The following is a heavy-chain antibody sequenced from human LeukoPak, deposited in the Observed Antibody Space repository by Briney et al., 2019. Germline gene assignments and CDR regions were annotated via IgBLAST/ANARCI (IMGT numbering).Heavy chain of an antibody. CDR3: ARRVGATMSFDY. Sequence: ASVKVSCKASGGTFSSYAISWVRQAPGQGLEWMGRIIPILGIANYAQKFQGRVTITADKSTSTAYMELSSLRSDDTAVYYCARRVGATMSFDYWGQGTLVTVSS. CDR2: IIPILGIA. CDR1: GGTFSSYA. V-gene: IGHV1-69*04. J-gene: IGHJ4*02. D-gene: IGHD1-26*01.